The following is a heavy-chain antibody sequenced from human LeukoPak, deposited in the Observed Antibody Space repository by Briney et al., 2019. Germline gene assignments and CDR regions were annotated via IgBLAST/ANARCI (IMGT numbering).Heavy chain of an antibody. D-gene: IGHD3-22*01. CDR3: ARERRTMIVVVRKYYFDY. V-gene: IGHV4-4*02. J-gene: IGHJ4*02. CDR1: GGSISSSNW. CDR2: IYHSGST. Sequence: SGTLSLTCAVSGGSISSSNWWSWVRQPPGKGLEWIGEIYHSGSTNYNPSLKSRVTISVDTSKNQFSLKPSSVTAADTAVYYCARERRTMIVVVRKYYFDYWGQGTLVTVSS.